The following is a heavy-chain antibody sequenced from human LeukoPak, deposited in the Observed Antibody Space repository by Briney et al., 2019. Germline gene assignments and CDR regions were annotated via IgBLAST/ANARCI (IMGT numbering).Heavy chain of an antibody. Sequence: ASVKVSCKASGYTFTGYYMHWVRQAPGQGLEWMGWINPNSGGTNYAQKLQGRVTMTTDTSTSTAYMELRSLRSDDTAVYYCARDQGDVVVPAATGYFYWGQGTLVTVSS. D-gene: IGHD2-2*01. CDR2: INPNSGGT. J-gene: IGHJ4*02. CDR1: GYTFTGYY. V-gene: IGHV1-2*02. CDR3: ARDQGDVVVPAATGYFY.